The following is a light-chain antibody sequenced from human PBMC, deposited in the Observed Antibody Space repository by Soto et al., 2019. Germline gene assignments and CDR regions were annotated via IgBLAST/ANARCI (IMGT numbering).Light chain of an antibody. Sequence: EVLMTQSQGTLSVSPGERVTVSCRASQSIGSNLAWYQQKPGQAPRLLIYGASTRVIGVPDRFSGGRSGTEFTITISSLQSEDIAVSFCQQYNDWPPYTFGQGTKLEIK. CDR2: GAS. V-gene: IGKV3-15*01. CDR3: QQYNDWPPYT. CDR1: QSIGSN. J-gene: IGKJ2*01.